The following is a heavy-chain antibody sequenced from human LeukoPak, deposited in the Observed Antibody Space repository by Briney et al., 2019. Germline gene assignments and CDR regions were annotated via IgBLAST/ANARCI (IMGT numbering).Heavy chain of an antibody. CDR2: IYYSGST. D-gene: IGHD3-22*01. CDR3: AREYDDSSGYYCH. Sequence: SQTLSLTCTVSGGSIGSGGYYWSWIRQHPGKGLEWIGYIYYSGSTYYNPSLKSRVTISVDTSKNQFSLKLSSVTAADTAVYYCAREYDDSSGYYCHWGQGTLVTVSS. V-gene: IGHV4-31*03. CDR1: GGSIGSGGYY. J-gene: IGHJ4*02.